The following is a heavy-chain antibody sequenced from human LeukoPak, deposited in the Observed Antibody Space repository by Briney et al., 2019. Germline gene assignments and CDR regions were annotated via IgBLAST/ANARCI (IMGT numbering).Heavy chain of an antibody. CDR3: ARDSDYDSSGYLVY. CDR1: GSTFSSYG. V-gene: IGHV3-33*01. CDR2: IWYDGSNK. Sequence: GGSLRLSCAASGSTFSSYGMHWVRQAPGKGLEWVAVIWYDGSNKYYADSVKGRFTISRDNSKNTLYLQMNSLRAEDTAVYYCARDSDYDSSGYLVYWGQGTLVTVSS. D-gene: IGHD3-22*01. J-gene: IGHJ4*02.